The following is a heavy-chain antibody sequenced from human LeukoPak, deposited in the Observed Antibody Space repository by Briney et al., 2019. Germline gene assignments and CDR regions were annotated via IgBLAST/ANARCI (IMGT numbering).Heavy chain of an antibody. CDR3: AIDVRGGDRAIEPIDY. Sequence: GGSLRLSCAASRLNFNIYAMSWVRQAPGKGLEGVSPINDSGYRTFYITYYADSVKGRFTISRDNSQNRRYLQMNSLRAEDTAIYYCAIDVRGGDRAIEPIDYWGQGTLVTVSS. CDR2: INDSGYRTFYIT. CDR1: RLNFNIYA. V-gene: IGHV3-23*01. J-gene: IGHJ4*02. D-gene: IGHD3-16*02.